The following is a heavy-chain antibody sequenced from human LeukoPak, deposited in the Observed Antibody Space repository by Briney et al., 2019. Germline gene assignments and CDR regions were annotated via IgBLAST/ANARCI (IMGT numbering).Heavy chain of an antibody. Sequence: SETLSLTCAVYGGSFIGFHWNWIRQPPGKGLEWIGDINHSGSTNYNPSLTSRVTISVDPSKNQFSLKLSSVTAADTAVYYCARHSVPRTGYYDSSGYFGHWGQGTLVTVSS. CDR1: GGSFIGFH. J-gene: IGHJ4*02. CDR3: ARHSVPRTGYYDSSGYFGH. CDR2: INHSGST. D-gene: IGHD3-22*01. V-gene: IGHV4-34*01.